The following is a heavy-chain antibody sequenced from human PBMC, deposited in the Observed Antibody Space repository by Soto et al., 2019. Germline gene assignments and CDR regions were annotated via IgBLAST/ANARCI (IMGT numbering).Heavy chain of an antibody. J-gene: IGHJ4*02. CDR1: GGSISSSNW. D-gene: IGHD3-22*01. Sequence: TLSLTCAVSGGSISSSNWWSWVRQPPGKGLEWIGEIYHSGSTNYNPSLKSRVTISVDKSKNQFSLKLSSVTAADTAVYYCARTIFTAYDSSGYSPTLDYWGQGTLVTVSS. CDR2: IYHSGST. V-gene: IGHV4-4*02. CDR3: ARTIFTAYDSSGYSPTLDY.